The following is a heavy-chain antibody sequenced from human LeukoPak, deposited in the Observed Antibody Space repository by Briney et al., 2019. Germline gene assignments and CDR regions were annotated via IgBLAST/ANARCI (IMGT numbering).Heavy chain of an antibody. D-gene: IGHD5-18*01. J-gene: IGHJ4*02. CDR3: AKERDTAMVVEDY. V-gene: IGHV3-23*01. CDR1: VFTFSIDA. CDR2: ISGSVGGT. Sequence: RGGSLRLSCAASVFTFSIDAMSCGRQGPGKGLWWGSAISGSVGGTYYADSVKGRFTISRDNSKNTLYLQMNSLRAEDTAVYYCAKERDTAMVVEDYWGQGTLVTVSS.